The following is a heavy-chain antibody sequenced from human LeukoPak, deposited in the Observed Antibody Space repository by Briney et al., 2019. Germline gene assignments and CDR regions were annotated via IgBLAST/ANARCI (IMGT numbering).Heavy chain of an antibody. D-gene: IGHD6-6*01. Sequence: ASVKVSCKASGYTFTSYAMHWVRQAPGQRLEWMGWINAGNGNTKYSQKIQGRVTITRDTSASTAYMELSSLRSEDTAVYYCARDPLYSSSSGYGWFDPWGQGTLVTVSS. CDR1: GYTFTSYA. CDR3: ARDPLYSSSSGYGWFDP. J-gene: IGHJ5*02. CDR2: INAGNGNT. V-gene: IGHV1-3*01.